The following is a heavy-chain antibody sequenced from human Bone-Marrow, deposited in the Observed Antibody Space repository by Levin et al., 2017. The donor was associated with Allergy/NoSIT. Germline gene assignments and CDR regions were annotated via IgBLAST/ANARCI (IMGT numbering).Heavy chain of an antibody. V-gene: IGHV3-21*06. CDR2: IISSGGYI. CDR1: GFSYSTYS. Sequence: GGSLRLSCGTSGFSYSTYSMNWVRQAPGKGLEWVSSIISSGGYIFYADSVKGRFTISSDNAKNTLYLEMNSLRAEDTAVYYCARSDSVDTASWITFGIWGQGTMVTVSS. J-gene: IGHJ3*02. D-gene: IGHD5-18*01. CDR3: ARSDSVDTASWITFGI.